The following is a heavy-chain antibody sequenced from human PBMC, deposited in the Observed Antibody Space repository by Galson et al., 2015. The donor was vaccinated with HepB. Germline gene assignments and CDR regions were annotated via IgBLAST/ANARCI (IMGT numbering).Heavy chain of an antibody. V-gene: IGHV1-18*01. D-gene: IGHD2-21*02. J-gene: IGHJ4*02. Sequence: SVKVSCKASGDTFGNYDISWVRQAPGQGLEWMGWISVYNGNTNYAQRLQGRVTMTTDTSTSTAYMELRSLSSDDTAVYFCARGWGRLGYCGGDCYSPFDYWGQGTLVTVSS. CDR2: ISVYNGNT. CDR1: GDTFGNYD. CDR3: ARGWGRLGYCGGDCYSPFDY.